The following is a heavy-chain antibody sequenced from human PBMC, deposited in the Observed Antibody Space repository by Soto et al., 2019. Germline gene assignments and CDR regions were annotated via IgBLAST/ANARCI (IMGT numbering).Heavy chain of an antibody. J-gene: IGHJ6*02. Sequence: QVQLQESGPGLVKPSETLSLTCTISGGPMNNYYCSWFRQPRGQGLEWIGYMGYNGFTRYNPSLRSRVDISLDTAKNQFSLNLSSVTAADTALYYCARQGFGELHGLVDVWGQGITVTVSS. CDR1: GGPMNNYY. D-gene: IGHD3-10*01. V-gene: IGHV4-59*08. CDR2: MGYNGFT. CDR3: ARQGFGELHGLVDV.